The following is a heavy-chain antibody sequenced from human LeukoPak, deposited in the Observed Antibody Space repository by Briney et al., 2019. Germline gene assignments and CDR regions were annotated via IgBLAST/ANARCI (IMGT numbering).Heavy chain of an antibody. CDR1: GYTFSNHE. CDR3: ATASWREGHGGAFDI. J-gene: IGHJ3*02. Sequence: ASVKVSCKASGYTFSNHEIHWVRQAPGQSLEWMGGINGGNGDTKYSQELQGRVTISRDTSANTAYMELSSLRSEDTAVYYCATASWREGHGGAFDIWGQGTMVTVSS. CDR2: INGGNGDT. D-gene: IGHD6-13*01. V-gene: IGHV1-3*03.